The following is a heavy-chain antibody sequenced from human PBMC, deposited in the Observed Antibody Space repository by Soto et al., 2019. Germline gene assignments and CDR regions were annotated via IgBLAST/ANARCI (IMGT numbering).Heavy chain of an antibody. CDR2: MNPNSGNT. J-gene: IGHJ6*03. Sequence: GASVKVSCKASGYTFTSYDINWVRQAAGQGLEWMGWMNPNSGNTGYAQKFQGRVTMTRNTSISTAYMELSSLRSEDTAVYYCARGVRAHSHYYYYMDVWGKGTTVTVSS. CDR3: ARGVRAHSHYYYYMDV. V-gene: IGHV1-8*01. D-gene: IGHD4-17*01. CDR1: GYTFTSYD.